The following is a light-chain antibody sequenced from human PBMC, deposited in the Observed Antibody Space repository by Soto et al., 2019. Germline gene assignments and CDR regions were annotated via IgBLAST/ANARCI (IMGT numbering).Light chain of an antibody. CDR2: GAS. CDR1: QSVSRSH. V-gene: IGKV3-20*01. CDR3: QQYGDSPPYS. J-gene: IGKJ2*03. Sequence: EIVLTQSPGTLSLSPGERATLSCRASQSVSRSHLAWYQQKPGQAPRLLIYGASSRATCIADRFSGSGSGTDFTLTISRPEPEHFAVYYCQQYGDSPPYSFGQGTKLEIK.